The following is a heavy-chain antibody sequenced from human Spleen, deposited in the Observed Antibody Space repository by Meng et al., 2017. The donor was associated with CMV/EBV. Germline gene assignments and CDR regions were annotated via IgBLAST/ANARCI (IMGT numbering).Heavy chain of an antibody. V-gene: IGHV4-61*01. Sequence: SETLSLTCTVSGGSVSSGSYYWSWIRQPPGKGLEWIGYIYYSGSTNYNPSLKSRVTISVDTSKNQFSLKLSSVTAADTAVYYCARVAGGYYYYGMDVWGQGTTVTVSS. CDR1: GGSVSSGSYY. CDR3: ARVAGGYYYYGMDV. D-gene: IGHD2-15*01. J-gene: IGHJ6*02. CDR2: IYYSGST.